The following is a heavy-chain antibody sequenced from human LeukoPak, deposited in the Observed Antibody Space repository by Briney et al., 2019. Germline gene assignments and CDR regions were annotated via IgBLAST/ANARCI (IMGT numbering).Heavy chain of an antibody. CDR2: IVVGSGNT. V-gene: IGHV1-58*01. CDR1: GFTFINSA. D-gene: IGHD2-21*01. CDR3: AAAPIAVYRFDP. J-gene: IGHJ5*02. Sequence: ASVKVSCKASGFTFINSAVQWVRQARGQHLEWIGWIVVGSGNTDYAQKFQQRVTITRDMSTSTTYMELSSLRSEDTAVYYCAAAPIAVYRFDPWGQGTLVTVSS.